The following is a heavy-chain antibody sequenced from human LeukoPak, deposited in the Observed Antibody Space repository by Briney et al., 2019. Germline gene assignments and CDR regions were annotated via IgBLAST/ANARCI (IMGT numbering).Heavy chain of an antibody. CDR2: INSDGSTT. Sequence: PGGSLRLSCTASGFSFSGHWMHWARQLPGKGLVWVSRINSDGSTTTYADSVKGRFTISRDNAKNTLYLQMNSLRVEDTAVYYCARPHTGFDSWGQGTLVTVSS. J-gene: IGHJ4*02. CDR3: ARPHTGFDS. V-gene: IGHV3-74*01. CDR1: GFSFSGHW.